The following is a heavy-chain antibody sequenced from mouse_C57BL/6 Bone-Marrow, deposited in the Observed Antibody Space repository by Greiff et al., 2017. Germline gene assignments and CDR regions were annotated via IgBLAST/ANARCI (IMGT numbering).Heavy chain of an antibody. CDR2: IDPSDSYT. J-gene: IGHJ1*03. CDR1: GYTFTSYW. V-gene: IGHV1-69*01. D-gene: IGHD1-1*01. CDR3: ARSDYGSSYWYFDV. Sequence: QVQLQQPGAELVMPGASVKLSCKASGYTFTSYWMHWVKQRPGQGLEWIGEIDPSDSYTNYNQKFKGKSTLTVDKSSSTAYMQLSRLTSEDSAVYYCARSDYGSSYWYFDVWGTGTTVTVSS.